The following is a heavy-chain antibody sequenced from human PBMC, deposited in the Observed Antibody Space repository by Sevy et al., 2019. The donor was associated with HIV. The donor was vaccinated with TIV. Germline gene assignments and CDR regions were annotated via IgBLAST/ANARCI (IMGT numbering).Heavy chain of an antibody. CDR1: GFSFNVFA. CDR3: ARQYNSGGYFYDSFAI. CDR2: ISNDGTFT. J-gene: IGHJ3*02. Sequence: GGSLRLSCAASGFSFNVFAMHWVRQTPGKGLEWVALISNDGTFTYYADSVKGRFTISRDTSKKMLYLEMNSVGVEDAAIYYCARQYNSGGYFYDSFAIWGQGTMVTVSS. D-gene: IGHD3-22*01. V-gene: IGHV3-30-3*01.